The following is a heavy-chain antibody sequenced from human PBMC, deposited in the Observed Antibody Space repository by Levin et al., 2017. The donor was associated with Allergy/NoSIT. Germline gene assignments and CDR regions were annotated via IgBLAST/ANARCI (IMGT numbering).Heavy chain of an antibody. J-gene: IGHJ6*02. CDR2: ITWNSDNI. D-gene: IGHD4-17*01. V-gene: IGHV3-9*01. CDR1: GFTFDDYA. CDR3: SKVAGLRRLRGAGDHYNGLDV. Sequence: GGSLRLSCAASGFTFDDYAMHWVRQARGKGLEWVSAITWNSDNIGYADSVKGRFTISRDNAKSTLYLQMNSLRVEATALYYCSKVAGLRRLRGAGDHYNGLDVWGQGTTVTVSS.